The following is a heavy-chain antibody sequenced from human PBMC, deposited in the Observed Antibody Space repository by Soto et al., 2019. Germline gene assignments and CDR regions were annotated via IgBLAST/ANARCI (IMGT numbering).Heavy chain of an antibody. J-gene: IGHJ5*01. CDR1: GDSVSIKSAA. Sequence: QTLSLTCVISGDSVSIKSAAWNWIRQSPSRGLEWLGRTYYRSKWSTDYAVSMKSRIAINPDTSKNQFSLQLNSVTPEDTAVYYCTRALSGSYDSWGQGTLVTVSS. V-gene: IGHV6-1*01. CDR3: TRALSGSYDS. D-gene: IGHD1-26*01. CDR2: TYYRSKWST.